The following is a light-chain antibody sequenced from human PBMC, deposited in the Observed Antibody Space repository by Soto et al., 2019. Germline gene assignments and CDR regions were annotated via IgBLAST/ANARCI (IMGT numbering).Light chain of an antibody. Sequence: QSVLTQPPSASGTPGQRVTISCSGSSPNIGSKPVNWYQQLPGTAPKLLIYSNNQRPSGVPDRFSGSKSGTSASLAISGLQSEDEADYYCAAWDDSLNVYVFATGTKLTVL. CDR1: SPNIGSKP. J-gene: IGLJ1*01. CDR2: SNN. V-gene: IGLV1-44*01. CDR3: AAWDDSLNVYV.